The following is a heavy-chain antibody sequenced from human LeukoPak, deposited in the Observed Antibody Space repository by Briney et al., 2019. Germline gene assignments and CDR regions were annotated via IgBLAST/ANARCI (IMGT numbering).Heavy chain of an antibody. J-gene: IGHJ4*02. CDR2: IGGSGGNT. CDR3: AKVFCSSTSCSTINGYYFDY. CDR1: GFTFTNYV. V-gene: IGHV3-23*01. D-gene: IGHD2-2*01. Sequence: GGSLRLSCVASGFTFTNYVMTWVRQAPGKGLEWVSAIGGSGGNTYYADSVKGRFTISRDNSKNTLYLQMNSLRAEDTAVYYCAKVFCSSTSCSTINGYYFDYWGQGTLVTVSS.